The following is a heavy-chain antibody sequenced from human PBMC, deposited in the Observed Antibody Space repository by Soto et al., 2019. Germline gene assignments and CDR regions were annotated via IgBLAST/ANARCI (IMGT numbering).Heavy chain of an antibody. Sequence: QVQLQESGPGLVKPSETLSLTCTVSGGSISGDSWSWIRQSPGKGLEWIGYISYSGSTNYNPSLNSRVTISVDATKNEFSLKLSSVTAADTAVYYCARDSGRKYYDFWSGYDYGMDVWGQGTTVTVSS. V-gene: IGHV4-59*01. D-gene: IGHD3-3*01. CDR3: ARDSGRKYYDFWSGYDYGMDV. J-gene: IGHJ6*02. CDR1: GGSISGDS. CDR2: ISYSGST.